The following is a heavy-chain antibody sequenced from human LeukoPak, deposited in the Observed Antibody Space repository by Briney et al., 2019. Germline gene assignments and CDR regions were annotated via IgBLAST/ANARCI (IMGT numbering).Heavy chain of an antibody. Sequence: GGFLRLSCAASGFTFSSYWMHWVRHAPGKGLVWVSRINSDGSSTSYADSVKGRFTISRDNAKNTLYLQMNSLRAEDTAVYYCARVGYYGDFDYWGQGTLVTVSS. D-gene: IGHD4-17*01. J-gene: IGHJ4*02. CDR2: INSDGSST. CDR3: ARVGYYGDFDY. V-gene: IGHV3-74*01. CDR1: GFTFSSYW.